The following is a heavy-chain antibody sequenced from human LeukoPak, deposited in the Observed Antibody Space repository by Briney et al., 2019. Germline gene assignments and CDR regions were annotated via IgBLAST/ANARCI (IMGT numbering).Heavy chain of an antibody. CDR3: ARDSYSSPDY. J-gene: IGHJ4*02. V-gene: IGHV3-48*03. Sequence: GGSLRLSCAASGFTFSNYEMDWARQAPGKGLEWVSYISSSGSTKYYADSVQGRFTISRDNAKNTLYLQMNSLRAEDTAVYYCARDSYSSPDYWGQGTLVTVSS. CDR1: GFTFSNYE. CDR2: ISSSGSTK. D-gene: IGHD6-13*01.